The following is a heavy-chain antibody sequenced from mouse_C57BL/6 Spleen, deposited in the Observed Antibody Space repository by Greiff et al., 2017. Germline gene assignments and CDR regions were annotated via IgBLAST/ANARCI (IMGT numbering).Heavy chain of an antibody. CDR2: IYPGDGDT. CDR3: ARSHDYDTWFAY. D-gene: IGHD2-4*01. J-gene: IGHJ3*01. V-gene: IGHV1-80*01. CDR1: GYAFSSYW. Sequence: QVQLQQSGAELVKPGASVKISCKASGYAFSSYWMNWVKQRPGKGLEWIGQIYPGDGDTNYNGKFKGKATLTADKSSSTAYMQLSSLTSEDSAVYFCARSHDYDTWFAYWGQGTLVTVSA.